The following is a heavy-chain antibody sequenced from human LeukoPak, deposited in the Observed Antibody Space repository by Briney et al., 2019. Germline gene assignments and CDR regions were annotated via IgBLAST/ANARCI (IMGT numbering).Heavy chain of an antibody. J-gene: IGHJ2*01. Sequence: GGSLRLSCAASGCTFSSYWMHWVRQAPGKGLVWVSRINGYGSSTYDADFVKGRFTISRDNAKNKVYLQMNSLGAEDTAVYYCATDSYSSSWYWSFDLWGRGALVTVSS. CDR3: ATDSYSSSWYWSFDL. CDR1: GCTFSSYW. D-gene: IGHD6-13*01. V-gene: IGHV3-74*01. CDR2: INGYGSST.